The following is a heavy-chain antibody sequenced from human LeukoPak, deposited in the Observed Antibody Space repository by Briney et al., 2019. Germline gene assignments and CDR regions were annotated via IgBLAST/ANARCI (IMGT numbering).Heavy chain of an antibody. CDR3: AKLYSGTCL. V-gene: IGHV3-23*01. CDR2: IGGSGYPT. J-gene: IGHJ3*01. Sequence: GGSLRLSCAASGFTFSSFGMSWVRHAPGKALEWVSSIGGSGYPTYYTASVKGRFTISRDNSKNTLDLQMNSLRAEDTAVYYCAKLYSGTCLWGQGTMVTVSS. D-gene: IGHD6-13*01. CDR1: GFTFSSFG.